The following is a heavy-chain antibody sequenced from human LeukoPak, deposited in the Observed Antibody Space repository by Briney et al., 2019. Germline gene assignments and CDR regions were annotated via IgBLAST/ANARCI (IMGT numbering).Heavy chain of an antibody. J-gene: IGHJ4*02. Sequence: PGGSLRLSCAASGFTFSSYGMHWVRQAPGKGLEWVAVISYDGSNKYYADSVKGRFTISRDNSKNTLYLQMNGLRAEDTAVYYCAKVRNEDRIQLWSTLDYWGQGTLVTVSS. CDR1: GFTFSSYG. CDR2: ISYDGSNK. V-gene: IGHV3-30*18. D-gene: IGHD5-18*01. CDR3: AKVRNEDRIQLWSTLDY.